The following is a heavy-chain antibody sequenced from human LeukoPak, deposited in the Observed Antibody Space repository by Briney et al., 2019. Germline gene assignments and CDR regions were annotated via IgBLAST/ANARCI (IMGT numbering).Heavy chain of an antibody. J-gene: IGHJ3*02. Sequence: GGSLRLSCAASGFTFDDYAMHWVRQAPGKGLEWVSGISWNSGSIGYADSVKGRFTISRDNAKNSLYLQMNSLRAEDTALYCCAKDITFRIAVAGPGVAFDIWGQGTMVTVSS. V-gene: IGHV3-9*01. CDR3: AKDITFRIAVAGPGVAFDI. D-gene: IGHD6-19*01. CDR2: ISWNSGSI. CDR1: GFTFDDYA.